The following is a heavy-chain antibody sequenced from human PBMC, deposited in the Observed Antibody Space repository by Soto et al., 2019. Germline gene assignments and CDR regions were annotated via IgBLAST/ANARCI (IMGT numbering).Heavy chain of an antibody. CDR1: GGSISSGGYS. D-gene: IGHD6-19*01. J-gene: IGHJ4*02. CDR3: SRAGRLSAVPADY. Sequence: QLQLQESGSGLVKPSQTLSLTCAVSGGSISSGGYSWSWIRQPPGKGLEWIGYIYHSGSTYYNPSLKSRVTLLLHMPKHQFSLKLSSVTAADVAVHYCSRAGRLSAVPADYWGQGTLVTVSS. CDR2: IYHSGST. V-gene: IGHV4-30-2*01.